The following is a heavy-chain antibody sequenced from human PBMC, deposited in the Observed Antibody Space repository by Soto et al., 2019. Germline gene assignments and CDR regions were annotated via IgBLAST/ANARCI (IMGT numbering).Heavy chain of an antibody. CDR3: ARAQGYNYDGFDY. V-gene: IGHV3-21*01. D-gene: IGHD5-12*01. Sequence: GGSLRLSCAASGFTFSSYSMNWVRQAPGKGLEWVSSISSSSSYIYYADSVKGRFTISRDNAKNSLYLQMNSLRAEDTAVYYCARAQGYNYDGFDYWGQGTLVTVSS. J-gene: IGHJ4*02. CDR2: ISSSSSYI. CDR1: GFTFSSYS.